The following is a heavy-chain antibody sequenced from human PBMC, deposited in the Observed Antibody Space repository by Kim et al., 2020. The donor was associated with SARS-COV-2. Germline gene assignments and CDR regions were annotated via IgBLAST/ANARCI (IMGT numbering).Heavy chain of an antibody. Sequence: ASVKVSCKASGYTFTSYAMHWVRQAPGQRLEWMGWINAGNGNTKYSQKFQGRVTITRDTSASTAYMELSSLRSEDTAVYYCARAVALNYGAFDIWGQGTMVTVSS. CDR2: INAGNGNT. J-gene: IGHJ3*02. V-gene: IGHV1-3*01. CDR3: ARAVALNYGAFDI. D-gene: IGHD4-17*01. CDR1: GYTFTSYA.